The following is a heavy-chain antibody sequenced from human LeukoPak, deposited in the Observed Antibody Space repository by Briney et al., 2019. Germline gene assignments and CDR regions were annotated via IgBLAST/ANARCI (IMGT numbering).Heavy chain of an antibody. D-gene: IGHD3-3*01. CDR1: GYTFTGYY. V-gene: IGHV1-2*02. J-gene: IGHJ6*02. CDR2: INPNSGGT. Sequence: GASVKVSCKASGYTFTGYYMHWVRQAPGQGLEWMGWINPNSGGTNYAQKSQGRVTMTRDTSISTAYMELSRLRSDDTAVYYCARDYSYYDFWSGYYTGVDYYYGMDVWGQGTTVTVSS. CDR3: ARDYSYYDFWSGYYTGVDYYYGMDV.